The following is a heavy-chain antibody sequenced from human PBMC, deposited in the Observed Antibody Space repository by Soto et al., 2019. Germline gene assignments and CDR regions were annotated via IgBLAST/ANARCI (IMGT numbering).Heavy chain of an antibody. J-gene: IGHJ5*02. D-gene: IGHD5-12*01. CDR2: IIPMFGTP. Sequence: GASVKVSCKASGVTFNRQDMRWVRQAPGQGLEWMGGIIPMFGTPHYAEKFQDRVTITADESTGTAYLELSSLTSEDTAVYYCATSYDSGFDPWGQGTLVTVSS. CDR1: GVTFNRQD. V-gene: IGHV1-69*13. CDR3: ATSYDSGFDP.